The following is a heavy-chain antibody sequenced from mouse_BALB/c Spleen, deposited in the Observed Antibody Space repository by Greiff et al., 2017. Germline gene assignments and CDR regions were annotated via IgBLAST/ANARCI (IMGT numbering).Heavy chain of an antibody. CDR1: GFTFSSYA. D-gene: IGHD1-1*01. V-gene: IGHV5-6-5*01. J-gene: IGHJ2*01. CDR2: ISSGGST. CDR3: ARDYYGKDFDY. Sequence: EVMLVESGGGLVKPGGSLKLSCAASGFTFSSYAMSWVRQTPEKRLEWVASISSGGSTYYPDSVKGRFTISRDNARNILYLQMSSLRSEDTAMYYCARDYYGKDFDYWGQGTTLTVSS.